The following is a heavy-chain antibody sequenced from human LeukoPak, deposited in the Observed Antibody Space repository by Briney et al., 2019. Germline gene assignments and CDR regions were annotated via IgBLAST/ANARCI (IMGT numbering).Heavy chain of an antibody. V-gene: IGHV6-1*01. CDR2: TYYGSRWSN. CDR1: GDSVSSYSAA. D-gene: IGHD1-14*01. Sequence: SQTLSLTCAISGDSVSSYSAAWNLIRQSPSRGLEWLGRTYYGSRWSNDYAVSVKSRITINPDTSKNQFSLQLSSVTPEDTAVYYCARSNRAVGPAFDIWGQRTMVTVSS. J-gene: IGHJ3*02. CDR3: ARSNRAVGPAFDI.